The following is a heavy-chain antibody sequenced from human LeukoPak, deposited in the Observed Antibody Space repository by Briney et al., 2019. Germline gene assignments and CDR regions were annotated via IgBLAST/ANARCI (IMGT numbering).Heavy chain of an antibody. V-gene: IGHV4-39*01. J-gene: IGHJ3*02. CDR3: ARHRGLVGATLEALITDAFDI. CDR2: IYYSGST. Sequence: PSETLSLTCTVSGGSISSSSYYWGWIRQPPGKGLEWIGSIYYSGSTNYNPSLKSRVTISVDTSKDQFSLKLSSVSAADTAVYYCARHRGLVGATLEALITDAFDIWGQGTMVTVSS. CDR1: GGSISSSSYY. D-gene: IGHD1-26*01.